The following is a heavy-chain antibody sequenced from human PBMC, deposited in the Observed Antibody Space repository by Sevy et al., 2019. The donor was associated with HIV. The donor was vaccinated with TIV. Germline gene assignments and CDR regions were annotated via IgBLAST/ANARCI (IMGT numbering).Heavy chain of an antibody. CDR2: INWNGGST. D-gene: IGHD3-22*01. Sequence: GVSLRLSCAASGFTFDDYGMSWVRQAPGKGLEWVSGINWNGGSTGYADSVKGRFTISRDNAKDSLYLQMNSLRAEDTALYYWARSMKDYYDSSGHPFDYWGQGTLVTVSS. V-gene: IGHV3-20*04. CDR1: GFTFDDYG. J-gene: IGHJ4*02. CDR3: ARSMKDYYDSSGHPFDY.